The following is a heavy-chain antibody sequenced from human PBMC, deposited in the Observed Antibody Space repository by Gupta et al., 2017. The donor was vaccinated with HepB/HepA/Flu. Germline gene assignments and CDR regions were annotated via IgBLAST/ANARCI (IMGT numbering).Heavy chain of an antibody. CDR3: AKTYGPILNDGFDI. V-gene: IGHV3-30*18. Sequence: QVQVVESGGGVVQPGRVLRLSCAASGLIFRSYAMHLVRQAPGKGLEWVAVISSDGRNKDYAGSVKCRFSISGDNSENTLYLQMNSLRPEDTAVYYCAKTYGPILNDGFDIWGQGTMVTVSS. CDR2: ISSDGRNK. D-gene: IGHD4-17*01. CDR1: GLIFRSYA. J-gene: IGHJ3*02.